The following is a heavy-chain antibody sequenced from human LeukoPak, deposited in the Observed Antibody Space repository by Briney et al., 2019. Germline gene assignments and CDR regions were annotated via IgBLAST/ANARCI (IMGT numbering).Heavy chain of an antibody. J-gene: IGHJ3*02. CDR3: AAARIDGSGSYGSDAFDI. CDR2: IVVGSGNT. D-gene: IGHD3-10*01. CDR1: GFTFTSSA. Sequence: VASVKVSCKASGFTFTSSAMQWVRQARGQRLEWIGWIVVGSGNTNYAQKFQERVTITRDMSTSTAYMELSSLRSEDTAVYYCAAARIDGSGSYGSDAFDIWGQGTMVTVSS. V-gene: IGHV1-58*02.